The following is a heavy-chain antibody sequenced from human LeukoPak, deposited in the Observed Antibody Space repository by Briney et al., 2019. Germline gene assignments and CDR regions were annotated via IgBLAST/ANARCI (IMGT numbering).Heavy chain of an antibody. D-gene: IGHD3-22*01. V-gene: IGHV1-2*02. CDR1: GYTFTGYY. J-gene: IGHJ4*02. CDR2: INLNSGGT. Sequence: ASVKVSCKASGYTFTGYYMHWVRQAPGQGLEWMGWINLNSGGTNYAQKFQGRVTMTRDTSISTAYMELSRLRSDDTAVYYCARGQSYDSSGYYPLLPWGQGTLVTVSS. CDR3: ARGQSYDSSGYYPLLP.